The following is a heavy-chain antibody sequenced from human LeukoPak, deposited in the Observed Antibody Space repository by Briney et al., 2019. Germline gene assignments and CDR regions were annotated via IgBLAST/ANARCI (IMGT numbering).Heavy chain of an antibody. CDR3: TTDRGDYGSGSYEIYYYYMDV. V-gene: IGHV3-15*01. D-gene: IGHD3-10*01. Sequence: GGSLRLSCAASGFTFRNAWMSWVRQAPRKGREWVGRIKSKTDGGTTDYAAPVKGRFTISRDDSKNTLYLQMNSLKTEDTAVYHCTTDRGDYGSGSYEIYYYYMDVWGKGTTVTVSS. J-gene: IGHJ6*03. CDR1: GFTFRNAW. CDR2: IKSKTDGGTT.